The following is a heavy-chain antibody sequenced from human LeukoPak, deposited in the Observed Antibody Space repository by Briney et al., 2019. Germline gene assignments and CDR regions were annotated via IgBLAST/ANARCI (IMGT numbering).Heavy chain of an antibody. Sequence: GGSLRLSCAASGFTFSTYWMSWVRQAPGKGLEWVANIKQDGSEKYYVDSVKGRFTISRDNAKNSLCLQMSSLRAEDTAVYYCARSNRLGSESYPRNAFDVWGQGTMVTVSS. CDR1: GFTFSTYW. CDR2: IKQDGSEK. D-gene: IGHD1-26*01. CDR3: ARSNRLGSESYPRNAFDV. J-gene: IGHJ3*01. V-gene: IGHV3-7*01.